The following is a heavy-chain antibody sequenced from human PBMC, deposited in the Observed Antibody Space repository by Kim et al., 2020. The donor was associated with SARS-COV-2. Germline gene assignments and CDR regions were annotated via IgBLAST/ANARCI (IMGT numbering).Heavy chain of an antibody. CDR1: GGTFSSYA. J-gene: IGHJ5*02. V-gene: IGHV1-69*04. D-gene: IGHD2-2*01. Sequence: SVKVSCQASGGTFSSYAISWVRQAPGQGLEWMGRIIPILGIANYAQKFQGRVTITADKSTSTAYMELSSLRSEDTAVYYCARALRGYCSSTSCYASWFDPWGQGTLDTVSS. CDR3: ARALRGYCSSTSCYASWFDP. CDR2: IIPILGIA.